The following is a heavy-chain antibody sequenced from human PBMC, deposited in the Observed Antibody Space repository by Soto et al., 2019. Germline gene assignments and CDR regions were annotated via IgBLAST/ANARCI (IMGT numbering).Heavy chain of an antibody. J-gene: IGHJ6*02. Sequence: QMQLQESGSGLVKPSQTLSLTCAVSGGSISSGGYSWSWIRQPPGKGLEWIGYIYHSGSTYYNPSLKRRVTISVDSSKNPFSLQLRSVTAADTAVYYCARAGRIAVSSGGMDVWGQGTTVTVSS. D-gene: IGHD6-19*01. CDR1: GGSISSGGYS. CDR3: ARAGRIAVSSGGMDV. CDR2: IYHSGST. V-gene: IGHV4-30-2*01.